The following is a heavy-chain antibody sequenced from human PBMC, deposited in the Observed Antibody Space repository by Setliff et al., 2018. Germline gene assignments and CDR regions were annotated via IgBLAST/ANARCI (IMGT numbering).Heavy chain of an antibody. CDR1: GGSFSGYY. D-gene: IGHD1-1*01. J-gene: IGHJ4*02. Sequence: SETLSLTCAVYGGSFSGYYWNWIRQAPGKGLEWIGEINHRGTTSYTPSLKGRVTISVDTSKNLFSLRLTSVTAADTAVYYCASSQFYINFGSWGQGTLVTVSS. CDR2: INHRGTT. CDR3: ASSQFYINFGS. V-gene: IGHV4-34*01.